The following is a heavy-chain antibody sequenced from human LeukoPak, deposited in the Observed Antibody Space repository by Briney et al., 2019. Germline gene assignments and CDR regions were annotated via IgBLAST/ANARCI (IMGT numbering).Heavy chain of an antibody. Sequence: SETLSLTCTVSGGSITTYYWSWIRQPPGKGLEWIGFIFYSGSTNYNPSLKSRVTISLNTSKTQFSLKLSSVTAADTAVYYCARGTFWSGYYHDYWGQGILVTVSS. CDR1: GGSITTYY. CDR2: IFYSGST. D-gene: IGHD3-3*01. V-gene: IGHV4-59*01. J-gene: IGHJ4*02. CDR3: ARGTFWSGYYHDY.